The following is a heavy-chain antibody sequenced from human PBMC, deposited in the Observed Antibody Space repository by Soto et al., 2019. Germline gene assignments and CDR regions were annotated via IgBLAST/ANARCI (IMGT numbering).Heavy chain of an antibody. J-gene: IGHJ4*02. Sequence: GGSLRLSCAASGFTFSSYAMSWVRQAPGKGLEWVSAISGSGGSTYYADSVKGRFTISRDNSKNTLYLQMDSLRAEDTAVYYCARDRCTNGVCYAPSDYWGQGTLVTVSS. D-gene: IGHD2-8*01. CDR3: ARDRCTNGVCYAPSDY. V-gene: IGHV3-23*01. CDR2: ISGSGGST. CDR1: GFTFSSYA.